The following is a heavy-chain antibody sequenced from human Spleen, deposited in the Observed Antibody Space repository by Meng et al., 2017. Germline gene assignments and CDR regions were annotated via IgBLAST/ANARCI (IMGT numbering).Heavy chain of an antibody. CDR2: IYYSGST. V-gene: IGHV4-39*07. Sequence: SETLSLTCTVSGGSISSSSYYWDWLRQPPGKGLEWIGSIYYSGSTYYNPSLKSRVTISEDTSKNQFSLKLSAVTAADTAVYYCASEGLVEMLDYWGQGTLVTVSS. CDR1: GGSISSSSYY. CDR3: ASEGLVEMLDY. J-gene: IGHJ4*02. D-gene: IGHD5-24*01.